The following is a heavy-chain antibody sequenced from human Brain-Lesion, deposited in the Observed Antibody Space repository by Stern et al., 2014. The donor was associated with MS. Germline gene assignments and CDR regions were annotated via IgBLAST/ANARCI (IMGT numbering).Heavy chain of an antibody. J-gene: IGHJ4*02. CDR2: IYYTGSA. V-gene: IGHV4-31*03. CDR1: GGSINSGGYY. D-gene: IGHD3-22*01. Sequence: VHLVESVPGLVKPSQTLPLTCTVSGGSINSGGYYWSWIRQYPGKGLEWIGYIYYTGSAYYDPSLKSRLSMSIDTSKNQFSLNLNSVTAADTAVYYCARGARYSDSSGYYFYFDYWGQGTLVTVSS. CDR3: ARGARYSDSSGYYFYFDY.